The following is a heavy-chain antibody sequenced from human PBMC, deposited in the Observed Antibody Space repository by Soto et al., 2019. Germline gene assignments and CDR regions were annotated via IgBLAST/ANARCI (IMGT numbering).Heavy chain of an antibody. J-gene: IGHJ4*02. CDR3: VVYSSSSGRHFDY. CDR2: IYPGDSDT. D-gene: IGHD6-6*01. CDR1: GYIFSKYW. Sequence: GESLKISCKSSGYIFSKYWIGWVRQMPGKGLEWMGIIYPGDSDTRYSPSFQGQVTISADKSITTAYLQWRSLKASDTAIYYCVVYSSSSGRHFDYWGQGTLFTVSS. V-gene: IGHV5-51*01.